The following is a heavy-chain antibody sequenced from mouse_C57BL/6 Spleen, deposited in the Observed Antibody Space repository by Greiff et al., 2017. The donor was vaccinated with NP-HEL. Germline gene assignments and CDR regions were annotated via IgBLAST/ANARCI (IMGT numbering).Heavy chain of an antibody. Sequence: EVQVVESGGGLVKPGGSLKLSCAASGFTFSSYTMSWVRQTPEKRLEWVATISGGGGNTYYPDSVKGRFTISRDNAKNTLYLQMSSLRSEDTALYYCARQKGGFDYWGQGTTLTVSS. V-gene: IGHV5-9*01. CDR1: GFTFSSYT. CDR2: ISGGGGNT. J-gene: IGHJ2*01. CDR3: ARQKGGFDY.